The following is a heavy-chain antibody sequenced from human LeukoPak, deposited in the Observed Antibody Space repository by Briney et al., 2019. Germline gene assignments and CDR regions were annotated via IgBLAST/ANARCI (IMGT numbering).Heavy chain of an antibody. CDR2: VVVGSGNT. D-gene: IGHD3-22*01. CDR3: ARSYYYDSSGYYPYGY. J-gene: IGHJ4*02. V-gene: IGHV1-58*02. CDR1: GFTLTISA. Sequence: ASVKVSCKASGFTLTISAMQWVRQAPGQRLEWIGWVVVGSGNTKYAQKFQERLTFTRDMSTSTAYMELRSLRSDDTAVYYCARSYYYDSSGYYPYGYWGQGTLVTVSS.